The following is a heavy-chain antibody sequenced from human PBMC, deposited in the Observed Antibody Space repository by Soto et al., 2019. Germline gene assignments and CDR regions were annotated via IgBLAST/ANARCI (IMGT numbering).Heavy chain of an antibody. V-gene: IGHV3-21*06. CDR3: ARGGDTSGSWPRY. CDR2: ISSSSTYI. CDR1: GFTFSSYS. Sequence: PGGSLRLSCAASGFTFSSYSLSWVRQAPGKGLEWVSSISSSSTYIYYADSVRGRFTISRDDAKNSLFLQMSSLRVEDTAVYYCARGGDTSGSWPRYWGQGTLATVSS. J-gene: IGHJ4*01. D-gene: IGHD6-19*01.